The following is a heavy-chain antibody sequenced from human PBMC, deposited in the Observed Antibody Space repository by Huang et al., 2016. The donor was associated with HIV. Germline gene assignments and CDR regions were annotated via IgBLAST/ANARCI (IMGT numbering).Heavy chain of an antibody. CDR1: GFPFRDYA. CDR3: STDGEPYYFEY. J-gene: IGHJ4*02. CDR2: ISSNVYGGTV. V-gene: IGHV3-49*03. Sequence: EVNMVESGGGSVQPGRSLRLSCLTSGFPFRDYAITWFRQGPGKGLAWVGLISSNVYGGTVQYAASVKGRFIISRDDSRNIAYLEMNSPKTDDTGTYYCSTDGEPYYFEYWGRGTRVTVAS.